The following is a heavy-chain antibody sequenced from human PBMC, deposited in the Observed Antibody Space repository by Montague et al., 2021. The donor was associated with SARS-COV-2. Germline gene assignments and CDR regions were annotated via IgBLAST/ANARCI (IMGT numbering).Heavy chain of an antibody. Sequence: SLRLSCAASGFTFSNYAMSWVRQAPVQGLEWVSVIIGSGPRTNYAGSVRGRFIISRDSSQSTLYLQMNSLRAEDTAVYYCARAYCSSASCYRADYWGQGTLVTVSS. J-gene: IGHJ4*02. D-gene: IGHD2-2*02. CDR3: ARAYCSSASCYRADY. CDR2: IIGSGPRT. V-gene: IGHV3-23*01. CDR1: GFTFSNYA.